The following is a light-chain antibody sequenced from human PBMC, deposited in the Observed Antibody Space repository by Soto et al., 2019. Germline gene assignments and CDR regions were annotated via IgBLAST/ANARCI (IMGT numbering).Light chain of an antibody. CDR1: TGAVTNGHY. J-gene: IGLJ1*01. CDR2: DTT. Sequence: QAVVTQEPPLTVSPDWTVTLTCGSSTGAVTNGHYPYWFQQKPGQAPRTLIYDTTNRHSWTPARFSGSLLGGKAAPTLSGAQPEYEAEYYCLLSYNGPYVFGTGTKVT. V-gene: IGLV7-46*01. CDR3: LLSYNGPYV.